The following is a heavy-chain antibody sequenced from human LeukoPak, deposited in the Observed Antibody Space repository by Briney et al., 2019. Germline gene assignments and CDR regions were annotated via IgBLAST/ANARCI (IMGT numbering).Heavy chain of an antibody. V-gene: IGHV3-30*04. CDR1: GFTFSSYA. CDR3: ARVYQYCSSTSCSDYYYYDMDV. Sequence: GRSLRLSCAASGFTFSSYAMHWVRQAPGKGLEWVAVISYDGSNKYYADSVKGRFTISRDNSKNTLYLQMNSLRAEDTAVYYCARVYQYCSSTSCSDYYYYDMDVWGKGTTVTVSS. CDR2: ISYDGSNK. D-gene: IGHD2-2*01. J-gene: IGHJ6*04.